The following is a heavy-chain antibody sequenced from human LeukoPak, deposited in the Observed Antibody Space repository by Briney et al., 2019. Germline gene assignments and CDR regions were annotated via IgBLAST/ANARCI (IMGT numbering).Heavy chain of an antibody. CDR2: ISGSGGST. J-gene: IGHJ6*02. CDR1: GFTFSNYA. Sequence: GGSLRLSCAASGFTFSNYAMTWVRQAPGKGLEWVSAISGSGGSTYSADSVKGRFTISRDNSKNTLYLQMNSLRAEDTAVYYCARATYYDFWSGYYNYYYYYGMDVWGQGTTVTVSS. CDR3: ARATYYDFWSGYYNYYYYYGMDV. D-gene: IGHD3-3*01. V-gene: IGHV3-23*01.